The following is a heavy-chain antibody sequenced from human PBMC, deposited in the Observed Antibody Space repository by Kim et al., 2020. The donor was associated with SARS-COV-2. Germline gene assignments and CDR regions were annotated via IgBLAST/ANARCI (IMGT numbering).Heavy chain of an antibody. J-gene: IGHJ6*02. Sequence: ASVKVSCKASGYTFTSYGISWVRQAPGQGLEWMGWISAYNGNTNYAQKLQGRVTMTTDTSTSTAYMELRSLRSDDTAVYYCARDLGSTSRYGMDVWGQGTTVTVSS. CDR2: ISAYNGNT. CDR3: ARDLGSTSRYGMDV. CDR1: GYTFTSYG. V-gene: IGHV1-18*04. D-gene: IGHD2-2*01.